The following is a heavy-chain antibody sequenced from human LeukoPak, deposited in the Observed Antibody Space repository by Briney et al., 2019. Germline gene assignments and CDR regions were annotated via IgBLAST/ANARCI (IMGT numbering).Heavy chain of an antibody. CDR3: ARKYCSTTSCLFDN. CDR1: GFTFSSYS. CDR2: ISSSSSTI. V-gene: IGHV3-48*04. Sequence: GGSLRLSCAASGFTFSSYSMNWVRQAPGKGLEWVSYISSSSSTIYYADSVKGRFTISRDNAKNSLYLQMNSLRAEDTAVYYCARKYCSTTSCLFDNWGQGTLVTVSS. D-gene: IGHD2-2*01. J-gene: IGHJ4*02.